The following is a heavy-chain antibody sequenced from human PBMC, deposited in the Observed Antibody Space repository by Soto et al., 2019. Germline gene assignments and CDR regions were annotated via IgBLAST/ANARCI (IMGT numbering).Heavy chain of an antibody. CDR3: AHRQTASYFDY. CDR2: IYWNDDK. V-gene: IGHV2-5*01. CDR1: GFSLSTSGVG. D-gene: IGHD6-25*01. Sequence: QITLKESGPTLVKPTQTLTLTCTFSGFSLSTSGVGVGWIRQPPGKALEWLALIYWNDDKRYSPSLKSRLTITNDASKNQVVLTMTNMDPVDTATYYCAHRQTASYFDYWGQGTLVTVSS. J-gene: IGHJ4*02.